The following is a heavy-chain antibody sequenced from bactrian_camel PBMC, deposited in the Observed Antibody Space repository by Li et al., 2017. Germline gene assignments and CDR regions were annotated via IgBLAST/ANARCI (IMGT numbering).Heavy chain of an antibody. J-gene: IGHJ4*01. CDR1: GYTGSFRF. CDR3: VKIYTAGYGCLPGLLSSDFLG. V-gene: IGHV3S53*01. CDR2: IDSDGST. Sequence: HVQLVESGGGSVQAGGSLRLSCAASGYTGSFRFMGWFRQAPGKEREGVALIDSDGSTSYVDSVKGRFTISKDNAKNTLYLQMSSLKPEDTAMYYCVKIYTAGYGCLPGLLSSDFLGWGQGTQVTVS. D-gene: IGHD3*01.